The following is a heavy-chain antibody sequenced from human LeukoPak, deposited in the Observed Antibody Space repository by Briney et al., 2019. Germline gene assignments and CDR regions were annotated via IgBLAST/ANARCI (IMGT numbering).Heavy chain of an antibody. J-gene: IGHJ3*02. CDR1: GFTFSIYA. Sequence: GGSLRLSCAASGFTFSIYAMNWVRQAPGKGLEWVTVISSDGSNEYYADSVKGRFTISRDNSKNTLYLQMNRLRAEDTALYYCAKDPAYCGGDCYGDAFDIWGQGTMVTVSS. V-gene: IGHV3-30*18. D-gene: IGHD2-21*02. CDR2: ISSDGSNE. CDR3: AKDPAYCGGDCYGDAFDI.